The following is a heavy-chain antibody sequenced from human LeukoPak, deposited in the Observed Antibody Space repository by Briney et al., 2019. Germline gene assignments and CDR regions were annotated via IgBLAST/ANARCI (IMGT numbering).Heavy chain of an antibody. CDR1: GFTFGTYW. CDR3: ARDVNWGHFDY. D-gene: IGHD7-27*01. CDR2: ISEDGS. V-gene: IGHV3-7*01. Sequence: GGSLRLSCAASGFTFGTYWMAWVRQGPGKGLEWVASISEDGSDYVASMKGRFAISRNNAKNSVYLQMNSLRAEDTAVYYCARDVNWGHFDYWGQGTLVTVSS. J-gene: IGHJ4*02.